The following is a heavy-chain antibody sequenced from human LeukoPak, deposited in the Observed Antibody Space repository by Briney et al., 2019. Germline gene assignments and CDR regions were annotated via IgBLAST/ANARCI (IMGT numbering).Heavy chain of an antibody. CDR2: INPSGGST. CDR3: ARDGTPTYGTGWVYMDV. CDR1: GYTFTSYY. Sequence: ASVKVSCKASGYTFTSYYMHWVRQAPGQGLEWMGIINPSGGSTSYAQKFQGRVTMTRDMSTSTVYMELGSLRSEDTAVYYCARDGTPTYGTGWVYMDVWGKGTTVIISS. D-gene: IGHD6-25*01. V-gene: IGHV1-46*01. J-gene: IGHJ6*03.